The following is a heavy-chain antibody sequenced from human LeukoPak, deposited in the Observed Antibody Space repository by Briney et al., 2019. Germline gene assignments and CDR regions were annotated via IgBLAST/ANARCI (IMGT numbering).Heavy chain of an antibody. D-gene: IGHD2-15*01. J-gene: IGHJ4*02. Sequence: GGSLRLSCAASGFTFSSYGMHWVRQAPGKGLEWVAVIWYDGSNKYYADSVKGRFTISRDNSKNTLYLQMNSLRAEDTAVYYCAKEGYCSGGSCPHWGQGTLVTVSS. V-gene: IGHV3-33*06. CDR2: IWYDGSNK. CDR3: AKEGYCSGGSCPH. CDR1: GFTFSSYG.